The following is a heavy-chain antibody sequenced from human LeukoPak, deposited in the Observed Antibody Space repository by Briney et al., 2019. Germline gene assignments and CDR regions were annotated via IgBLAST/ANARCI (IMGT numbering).Heavy chain of an antibody. V-gene: IGHV3-23*01. J-gene: IGHJ4*02. Sequence: GGSLSPSCAASGFTFSSYAMSWVRQAPGKGLEWVSAISGSGGSTYYADSVQGRFTIHRDNSTNTLYLQMNSLRAEDTAVYYCAKDPVPGYSSGWYYYFDYWGQGTLVTVSS. D-gene: IGHD6-19*01. CDR2: ISGSGGST. CDR1: GFTFSSYA. CDR3: AKDPVPGYSSGWYYYFDY.